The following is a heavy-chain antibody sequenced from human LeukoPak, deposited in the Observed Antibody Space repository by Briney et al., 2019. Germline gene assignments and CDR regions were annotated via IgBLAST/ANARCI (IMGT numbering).Heavy chain of an antibody. V-gene: IGHV3-30*02. J-gene: IGHJ4*02. CDR3: AKDGTGDGYNTGYFDY. Sequence: PGGSLRLSCAASGFTFSSYGMHWVRQAPGKGLEWVAFIRYDGSNKYYADSVKGRSTISRDNSKNTLYLQMNSLRAEDTAVYYCAKDGTGDGYNTGYFDYWGQGTLVTVSS. CDR2: IRYDGSNK. D-gene: IGHD5-24*01. CDR1: GFTFSSYG.